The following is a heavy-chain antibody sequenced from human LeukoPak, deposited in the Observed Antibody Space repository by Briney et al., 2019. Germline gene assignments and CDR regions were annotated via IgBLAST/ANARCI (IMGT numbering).Heavy chain of an antibody. J-gene: IGHJ4*02. CDR2: INHGGST. Sequence: SETLSLTCAVYGGSLSGYYWSWIRQPPGKGLEWIGEINHGGSTNYNPSLKSRVTISVDTSKNQFSLKLSSVTAADTAVYYCARDRGLDYWGQGTLVTVSS. CDR3: ARDRGLDY. CDR1: GGSLSGYY. V-gene: IGHV4-34*01.